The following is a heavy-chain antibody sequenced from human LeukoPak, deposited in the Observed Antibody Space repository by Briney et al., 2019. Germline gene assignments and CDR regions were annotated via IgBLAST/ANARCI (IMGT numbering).Heavy chain of an antibody. D-gene: IGHD6-6*01. CDR2: LSDAGVRI. J-gene: IGHJ4*02. V-gene: IGHV3-23*01. CDR1: GSTFRNYG. Sequence: PGGSLRLSCIASGSTFRNYGMSWVRQAPGKGLEWVSGLSDAGVRIFYSDSVKGRFTISRDNSKNTLYLQMDSLRAEDTAVYYCANTHCDSSPIVWNFWGQGTLVTVSS. CDR3: ANTHCDSSPIVWNF.